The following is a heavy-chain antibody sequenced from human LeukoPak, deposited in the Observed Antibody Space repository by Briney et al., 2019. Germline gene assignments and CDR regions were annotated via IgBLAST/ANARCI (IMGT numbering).Heavy chain of an antibody. CDR1: GGSISSSSYY. CDR2: IYYSGSP. J-gene: IGHJ4*02. D-gene: IGHD3-22*01. CDR3: ARLDSGGYYSPLDY. V-gene: IGHV4-39*01. Sequence: PSETLSLTCTVSGGSISSSSYYWGWIRQPPGKGLEWIGSIYYSGSPYYNPSLKSRVTISVDTSKNQFSLKLSSVTAADTAVYYCARLDSGGYYSPLDYWGQGTLVTVSS.